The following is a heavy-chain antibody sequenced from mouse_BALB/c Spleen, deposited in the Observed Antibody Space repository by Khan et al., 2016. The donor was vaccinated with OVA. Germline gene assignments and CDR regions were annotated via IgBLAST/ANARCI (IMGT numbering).Heavy chain of an antibody. CDR3: ARLAYYYNSETFDY. CDR1: GFTFSTYG. D-gene: IGHD1-1*02. CDR2: INTGGHYN. V-gene: IGHV5-6*01. J-gene: IGHJ3*01. Sequence: EVELVESGGDLVKTGGSLKLSCAASGFTFSTYGMSWVRQTPDKRLEWVATINTGGHYNYYIANVKGRFTISRDNAKNNLYLKMTSLRSEDTAMYYCARLAYYYNSETFDYWGQGTLVTVSA.